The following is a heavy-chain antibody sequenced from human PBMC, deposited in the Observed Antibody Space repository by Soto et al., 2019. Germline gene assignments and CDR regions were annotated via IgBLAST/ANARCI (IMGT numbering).Heavy chain of an antibody. CDR2: IYHSGST. V-gene: IGHV4-4*02. CDR3: ARDPGMVGQLANEDYYGMDV. CDR1: GGSISSSNW. D-gene: IGHD6-6*01. J-gene: IGHJ6*02. Sequence: SETLSLTCAVSGGSISSSNWWSWVRQPPGKGLEWIGEIYHSGSTNYNPSLKSRVTISVDKSKNQFSLKLSSVTAADTAVYYCARDPGMVGQLANEDYYGMDVWGQGTTVTVSS.